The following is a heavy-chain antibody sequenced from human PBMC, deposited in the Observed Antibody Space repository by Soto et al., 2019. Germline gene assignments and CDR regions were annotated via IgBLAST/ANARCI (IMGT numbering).Heavy chain of an antibody. CDR1: GFTFSSYA. D-gene: IGHD3-9*01. CDR3: ARVKSEQPKINVLRYFDWLTSPYYFDY. V-gene: IGHV3-64*01. CDR2: ISSNGGST. J-gene: IGHJ4*02. Sequence: GGSLRLSCAASGFTFSSYAMHWVRQAPGKGLEYVSAISSNGGSTYYANSVKGRFTISRNNSKNTVYLQMGSLRAEDMAVYYCARVKSEQPKINVLRYFDWLTSPYYFDYWGQGTLVTVSS.